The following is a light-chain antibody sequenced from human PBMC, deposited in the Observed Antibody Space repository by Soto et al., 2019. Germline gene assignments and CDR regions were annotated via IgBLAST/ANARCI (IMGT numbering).Light chain of an antibody. V-gene: IGLV2-11*01. J-gene: IGLJ1*01. CDR3: SSYAGSYSFV. Sequence: QSALTQPRSVSGSPGQSVTISCTGTSSDVGAYNYVSWYQQHPGKAPKFIIYDVSTRPSGVPDRFSGSKSGNTASLIISGLQAEDEADYYCSSYAGSYSFVFGSGTKVTV. CDR1: SSDVGAYNY. CDR2: DVS.